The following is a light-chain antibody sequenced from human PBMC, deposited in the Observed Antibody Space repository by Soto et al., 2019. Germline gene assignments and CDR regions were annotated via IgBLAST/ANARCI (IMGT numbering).Light chain of an antibody. CDR3: QQRSVRPWT. Sequence: EIVLTQSPATLSLSPGERATLSCGASQSLNTFLAWYQQKPGLPPRLLIYGASNRATGIPARFSGSESGTDFTLTISSLEHEDFAVYYCQQRSVRPWTFGQGTKVEIK. V-gene: IGKV3-11*01. CDR2: GAS. J-gene: IGKJ1*01. CDR1: QSLNTF.